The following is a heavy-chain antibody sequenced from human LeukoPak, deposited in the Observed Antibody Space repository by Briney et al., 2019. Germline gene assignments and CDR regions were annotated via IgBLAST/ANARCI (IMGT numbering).Heavy chain of an antibody. V-gene: IGHV3-7*01. Sequence: HPGGSLRLSCAASGFTFSSYWMSWVRQAPGKGLEWVANIKQDGSETYYVDSVRGRFTISRDNAKNSLYLQMNSLRVEDTAVYYCATNWVSDYWGQGTLVTVSS. CDR2: IKQDGSET. D-gene: IGHD3-16*01. CDR1: GFTFSSYW. CDR3: ATNWVSDY. J-gene: IGHJ4*02.